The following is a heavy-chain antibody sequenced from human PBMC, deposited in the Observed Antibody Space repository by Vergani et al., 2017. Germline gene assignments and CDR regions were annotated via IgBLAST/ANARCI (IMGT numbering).Heavy chain of an antibody. Sequence: QVQLQESGPGLVKPSETLSLTCIVSVGSISPYYWSWIRQPAGKGLEWIGRIYTSESTNYNPSLKSRVTMSVDTSKNQFSLKLSSVTAADTAVYYCASDTHSGQRADRWGQGILVTVTS. CDR3: ASDTHSGQRADR. D-gene: IGHD6-19*01. CDR2: IYTSEST. J-gene: IGHJ5*02. CDR1: VGSISPYY. V-gene: IGHV4-4*07.